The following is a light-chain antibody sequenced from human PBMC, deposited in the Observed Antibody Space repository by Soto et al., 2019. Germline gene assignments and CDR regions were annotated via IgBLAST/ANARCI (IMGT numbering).Light chain of an antibody. J-gene: IGKJ5*01. CDR2: GAS. CDR3: QQYGSSTGIT. Sequence: EIVLTQSPGTVSLSPGERATLSCRASQSVSSSYLAWYQQKPGQAPRLLIYGASSRATGIPDRFSGSGSGTDFTLTISRLEPEEFAVYYCQQYGSSTGITFGQGTRLEIK. V-gene: IGKV3-20*01. CDR1: QSVSSSY.